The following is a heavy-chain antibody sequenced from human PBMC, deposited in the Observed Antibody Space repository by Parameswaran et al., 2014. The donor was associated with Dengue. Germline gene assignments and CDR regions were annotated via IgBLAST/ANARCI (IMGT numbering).Heavy chain of an antibody. Sequence: WIRQPPGKGLEWVSSISSSSSYIYYADSVKGRFTISRDNAKNSLYLQMNSLRAEDTAVYYCARESYVGATRSAVAFDIWGQGTMVTVSS. D-gene: IGHD1-26*01. V-gene: IGHV3-21*01. CDR3: ARESYVGATRSAVAFDI. CDR2: ISSSSSYI. J-gene: IGHJ3*02.